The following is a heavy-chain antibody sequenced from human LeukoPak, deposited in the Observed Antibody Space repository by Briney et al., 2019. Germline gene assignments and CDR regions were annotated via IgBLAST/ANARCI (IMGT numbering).Heavy chain of an antibody. Sequence: GGSLILSCAASGFTFSSYAMSWVRQAPGKGLEWVSAISGSGGSTYYPDSVKGRFTISRDNSKNTLYLQMTSLRAEDTAVYYCAKDASTYYDFWSGYYTPHPPYYFDYWGQGPLVTVSS. J-gene: IGHJ4*02. D-gene: IGHD3-3*01. CDR2: ISGSGGST. CDR1: GFTFSSYA. V-gene: IGHV3-23*01. CDR3: AKDASTYYDFWSGYYTPHPPYYFDY.